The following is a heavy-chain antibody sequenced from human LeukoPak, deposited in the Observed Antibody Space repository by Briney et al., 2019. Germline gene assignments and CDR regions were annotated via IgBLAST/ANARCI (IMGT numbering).Heavy chain of an antibody. J-gene: IGHJ4*02. CDR1: GYTFTGYY. Sequence: ASMKVSCKASGYTFTGYYMHWVRQAPGQGLEWMGRINPNSGGTNYAQKFQGRVTMTKDTSISTAYMELSRLRSDDTAVYYCARPYGSGSYYSDYWGQGTLVTVSS. D-gene: IGHD3-10*01. CDR3: ARPYGSGSYYSDY. V-gene: IGHV1-2*06. CDR2: INPNSGGT.